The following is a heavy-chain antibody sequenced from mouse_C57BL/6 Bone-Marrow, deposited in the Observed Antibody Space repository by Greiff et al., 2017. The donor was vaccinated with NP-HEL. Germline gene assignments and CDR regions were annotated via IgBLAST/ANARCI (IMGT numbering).Heavy chain of an antibody. D-gene: IGHD2-2*01. V-gene: IGHV1-39*01. Sequence: EVQLQQSGPELVKPGASVKISCKASGYTFTDYNMNWVKQSNGKSLEWIGVINPNYGGTSYNQKFKGKATLTVDQSSSTAYMQLSSLTSEDSAVEYCASGGGYDGPGYWGQGTTLTVSS. CDR1: GYTFTDYN. CDR2: INPNYGGT. CDR3: ASGGGYDGPGY. J-gene: IGHJ2*01.